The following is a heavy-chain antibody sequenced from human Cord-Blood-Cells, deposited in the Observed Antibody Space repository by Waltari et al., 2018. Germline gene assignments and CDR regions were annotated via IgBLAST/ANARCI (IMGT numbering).Heavy chain of an antibody. CDR3: ARVPPPPTGYYFDY. V-gene: IGHV3-48*03. CDR2: ISSSGSTI. Sequence: EVQLVESGGGLVQPGGSLRPSCAASVFTFTRHEMHWARPAPGKGLEWVSYISSSGSTIYYADSVKGRFTISRDNAKNSLYLQMNSLRAEDTAVYYCARVPPPPTGYYFDYWGQGTLVTVSS. J-gene: IGHJ4*02. CDR1: VFTFTRHE.